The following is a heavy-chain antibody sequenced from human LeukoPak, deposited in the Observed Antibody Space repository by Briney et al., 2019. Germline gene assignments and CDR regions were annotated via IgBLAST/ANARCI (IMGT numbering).Heavy chain of an antibody. CDR3: AHRRKKDHCSGGSCRPY. CDR1: GFSLSTSGVG. J-gene: IGHJ4*02. V-gene: IGHV2-5*01. CDR2: IYWNDDK. D-gene: IGHD2-15*01. Sequence: SGPTLVNPTQTLTLTCTFSGFSLSTSGVGVGWIRQPPGKALEWLALIYWNDDKRYSPSLKSRLTITKDTPKNQVVLTMTNMDPVDTATYYCAHRRKKDHCSGGSCRPYWGQGTLVTVSS.